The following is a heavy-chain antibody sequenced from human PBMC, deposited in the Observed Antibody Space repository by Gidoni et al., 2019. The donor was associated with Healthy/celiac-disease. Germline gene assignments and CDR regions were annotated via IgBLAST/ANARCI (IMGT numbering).Heavy chain of an antibody. Sequence: QVQLVESGGGLVKPGGSLRLPCPASGFPFRDYYMGWIRQAPGKGLEWVSYISSSSSYTNYADSVKGRFTISRDNAKNSLYLQMNSLRAEDTAVYYCAREGLVGATWVDYWGQGTLVTVSS. CDR1: GFPFRDYY. CDR2: ISSSSSYT. D-gene: IGHD1-26*01. J-gene: IGHJ4*02. V-gene: IGHV3-11*06. CDR3: AREGLVGATWVDY.